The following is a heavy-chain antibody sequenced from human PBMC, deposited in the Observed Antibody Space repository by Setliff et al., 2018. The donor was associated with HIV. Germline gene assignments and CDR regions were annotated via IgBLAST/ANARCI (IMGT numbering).Heavy chain of an antibody. CDR3: ARRGYSYDTSGYYYYFDY. D-gene: IGHD3-22*01. CDR1: GYTFTTYD. J-gene: IGHJ4*02. V-gene: IGHV1-8*02. CDR2: MSPNSGNT. Sequence: GASVKVSCKASGYTFTTYDIIWVRQATGQGLEWMGCMSPNSGNTGYAQKFQGRVTMTTDTSTRTAYMELGNLRSDDTAVYYCARRGYSYDTSGYYYYFDYWGQGTLVTVSS.